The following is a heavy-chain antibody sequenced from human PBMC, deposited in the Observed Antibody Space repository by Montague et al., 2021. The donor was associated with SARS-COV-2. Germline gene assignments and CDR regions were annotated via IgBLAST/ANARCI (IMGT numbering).Heavy chain of an antibody. J-gene: IGHJ6*02. CDR2: IQTSGTS. V-gene: IGHV4-61*09. CDR3: ARDRPESWRISPGLAGLFATVVHSASGMDV. D-gene: IGHD3-22*01. Sequence: TLSLTCTVSGGSISSGSYYWSWIRQPAGKGLEWIGHIQTSGTSNYSPSLRDRITLSIDTSRNQFSLELRSVTAADTAIYYCARDRPESWRISPGLAGLFATVVHSASGMDVWGQGTTVTVS. CDR1: GGSISSGSYY.